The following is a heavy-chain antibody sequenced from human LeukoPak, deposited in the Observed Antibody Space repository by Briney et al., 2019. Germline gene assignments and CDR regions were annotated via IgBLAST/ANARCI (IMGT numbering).Heavy chain of an antibody. CDR1: GFTFSSYA. CDR2: ISYDGSNK. Sequence: GGSLRLSCAASGFTFSSYAMSWVRQAPGKGLEWVAVISYDGSNKYYADSVKGRFTISRDNSKNTLYLQMNSLRAEDTAVYYCAREGGGGPGGKNWFDPWGQGTLVTVSS. D-gene: IGHD3-16*01. J-gene: IGHJ5*02. V-gene: IGHV3-30-3*01. CDR3: AREGGGGPGGKNWFDP.